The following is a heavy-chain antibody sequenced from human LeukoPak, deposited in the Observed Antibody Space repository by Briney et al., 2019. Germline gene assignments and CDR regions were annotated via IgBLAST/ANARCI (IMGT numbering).Heavy chain of an antibody. CDR2: IFHSGNS. Sequence: SETLSLTCAVSGGSISSGDYSWSWLRQPPGKGLEWIGYIFHSGNSYYNPSLKSRVTISVDKSKNQFSLRLTSVTAADTAVYYCARELWFVNAPGSWLDLWGQGTLVTVSS. J-gene: IGHJ5*02. CDR1: GGSISSGDYS. CDR3: ARELWFVNAPGSWLDL. D-gene: IGHD3-10*01. V-gene: IGHV4-30-2*01.